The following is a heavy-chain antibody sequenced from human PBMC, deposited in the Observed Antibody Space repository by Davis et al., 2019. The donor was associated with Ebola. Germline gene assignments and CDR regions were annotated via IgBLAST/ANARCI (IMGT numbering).Heavy chain of an antibody. V-gene: IGHV3-74*01. D-gene: IGHD3-16*01. CDR1: GFTFSSYS. Sequence: GESLKISCAASGFTFSSYSMNWVRQAPGKGLVWVSRINSDGSSTSYADSVKGRFTISRDNAKNTLYPQMNSLRAEDTAVYYCAREVRGWGYYGMDVWGQGTTVTVSS. J-gene: IGHJ6*02. CDR3: AREVRGWGYYGMDV. CDR2: INSDGSST.